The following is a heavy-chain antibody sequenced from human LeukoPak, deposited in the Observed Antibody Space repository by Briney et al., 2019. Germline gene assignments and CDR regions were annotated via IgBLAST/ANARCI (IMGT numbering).Heavy chain of an antibody. CDR3: ARRPIWGAFDI. J-gene: IGHJ3*02. Sequence: PSETLSLTCTVSGGSIRSYHWSWIRQPAGKGLEWVGLIYTSGNTKYNSSLKSRVTMSVDTSKNQFSLKLSSVTAADTAVYYCARRPIWGAFDIWGQGTMVTVSS. CDR1: GGSIRSYH. CDR2: IYTSGNT. V-gene: IGHV4-4*07. D-gene: IGHD2-2*02.